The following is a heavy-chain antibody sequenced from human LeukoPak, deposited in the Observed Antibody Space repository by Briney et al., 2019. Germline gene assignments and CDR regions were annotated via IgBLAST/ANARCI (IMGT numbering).Heavy chain of an antibody. D-gene: IGHD4-23*01. J-gene: IGHJ4*02. V-gene: IGHV3-7*04. CDR2: IKQDGSEK. Sequence: GSLRLSCAASGFTFSDYWMSWVRQAPGKGLEWVANIKQDGSEKYYVDSVKGRFTISRDNAKNSLYLQMNSMRAEDTAVYYCARGGGNLFDYWGQGTLVTVS. CDR3: ARGGGNLFDY. CDR1: GFTFSDYW.